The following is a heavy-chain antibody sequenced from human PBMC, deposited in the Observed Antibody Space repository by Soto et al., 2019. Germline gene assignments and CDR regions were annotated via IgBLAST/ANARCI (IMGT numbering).Heavy chain of an antibody. CDR3: TRRLPVLGMDV. J-gene: IGHJ6*02. CDR1: GFTFSGSA. CDR2: IRSKANSYAT. V-gene: IGHV3-73*01. D-gene: IGHD2-8*01. Sequence: PGGFLRLSCAASGFTFSGSAMHWVRQASGKGLEWVGRIRSKANSYATAYAASVKGRFTISRDDSKNTAYLQMNSLKTEDTAVYYCTRRLPVLGMDVWGQGTTVTVSS.